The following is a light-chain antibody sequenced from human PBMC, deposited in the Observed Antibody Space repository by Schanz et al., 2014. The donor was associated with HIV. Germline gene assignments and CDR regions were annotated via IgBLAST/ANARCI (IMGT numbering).Light chain of an antibody. CDR2: EAS. Sequence: DIQMTQSPSTLSASVGDRITITCRASQSISGWLAWYQQKSAKAPNLLISEASTLESGVPSRFSGSGSGTEFTLSISRLQPEDFAPYYCLQDYTYWWSSGQGPKVEI. CDR3: LQDYTYWWS. V-gene: IGKV1-5*01. CDR1: QSISGW. J-gene: IGKJ1*01.